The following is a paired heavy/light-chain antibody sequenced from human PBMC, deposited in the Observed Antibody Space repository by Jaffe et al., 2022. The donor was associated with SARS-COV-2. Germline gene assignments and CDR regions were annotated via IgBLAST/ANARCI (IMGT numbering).Light chain of an antibody. J-gene: IGKJ1*01. CDR1: QSVIIRY. CDR3: LQYGSSPWT. CDR2: DAS. V-gene: IGKV3-20*01. Sequence: EIVLTQSPGTLSLSPGERATLSCRASQSVIIRYLAWYQQKPGQAPRLLVYDASNRATGIPDRFSGSGSGTDFTLTISRLEPEDFALYYCLQYGSSPWTFGQGTKLEIK.
Heavy chain of an antibody. Sequence: QVQLVQSGAEVKKPGASVKVSCKASGYSFSAYAMHWVRRAPGQRLEWMGWINGDTGNTKYSQNFQGRATITRDTSATTAYLELSSLKSEDSAVYYCTRGGVSSWPFDMWGQGTMVTVSS. J-gene: IGHJ3*02. V-gene: IGHV1-3*01. CDR3: TRGGVSSWPFDM. CDR1: GYSFSAYA. CDR2: INGDTGNT. D-gene: IGHD6-13*01.